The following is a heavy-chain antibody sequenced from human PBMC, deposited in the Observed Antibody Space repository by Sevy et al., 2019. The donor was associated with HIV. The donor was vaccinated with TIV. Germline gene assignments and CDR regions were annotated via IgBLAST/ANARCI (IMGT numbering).Heavy chain of an antibody. Sequence: GGSLRLSCAASGFIFSTYGMHWVRQAPGKGLEWVAFIWYDGSSQYYADSVQGRFTITRDNSKNTLDLQMNSLRAEDTAVYYCVSRASIAAAGNFAYWGQGPLVTVSS. CDR1: GFIFSTYG. CDR2: IWYDGSSQ. V-gene: IGHV3-33*08. D-gene: IGHD6-13*01. J-gene: IGHJ4*02. CDR3: VSRASIAAAGNFAY.